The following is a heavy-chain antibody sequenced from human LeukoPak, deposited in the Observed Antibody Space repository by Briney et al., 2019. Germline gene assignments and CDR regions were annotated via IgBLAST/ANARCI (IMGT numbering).Heavy chain of an antibody. Sequence: ASVKVSCKASGYTVTGYYMHWVRQAPGQGLEWTGIINPSGGSTSYAQKFQGRVTMTRDMSTSTVYMELSSLRSEDTAVYYCARDGCSSTSCSADYYYYMDVWGKGTTVTVSS. J-gene: IGHJ6*03. D-gene: IGHD2-2*01. CDR3: ARDGCSSTSCSADYYYYMDV. V-gene: IGHV1-46*01. CDR1: GYTVTGYY. CDR2: INPSGGST.